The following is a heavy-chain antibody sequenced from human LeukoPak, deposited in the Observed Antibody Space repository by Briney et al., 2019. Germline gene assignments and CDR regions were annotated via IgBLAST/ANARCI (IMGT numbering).Heavy chain of an antibody. CDR2: INSDGSST. J-gene: IGHJ6*02. D-gene: IGHD3-10*01. Sequence: GGSLRLSCAASGFTFSSYWMHWVRQAPGKGLVWVSRINSDGSSTSYADSVKGRFTISRDNAKNTLYLQMNSLRAEDTAVYYCARGITMLRGVIPSHYYGMDVWGQGTTVTVSS. V-gene: IGHV3-74*01. CDR3: ARGITMLRGVIPSHYYGMDV. CDR1: GFTFSSYW.